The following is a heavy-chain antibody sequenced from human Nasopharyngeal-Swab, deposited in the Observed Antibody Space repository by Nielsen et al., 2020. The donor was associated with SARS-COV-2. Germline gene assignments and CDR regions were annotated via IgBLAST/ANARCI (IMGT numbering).Heavy chain of an antibody. CDR1: GGSFSGYY. J-gene: IGHJ6*02. Sequence: SGTLSLTCAVSGGSFSGYYWSWIRQPPGKGLEWIGEINHSGSTNYNPSLKSRVTISVDTSKNQFSLKLSSVTAADTAVYYCARGRGHYYYGMDVWGQGTTVTVSS. V-gene: IGHV4-34*01. CDR2: INHSGST. D-gene: IGHD3-10*01. CDR3: ARGRGHYYYGMDV.